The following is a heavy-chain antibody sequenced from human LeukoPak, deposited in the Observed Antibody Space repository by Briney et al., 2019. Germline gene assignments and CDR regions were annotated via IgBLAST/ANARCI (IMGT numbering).Heavy chain of an antibody. CDR1: GYRYANYL. J-gene: IGHJ4*02. CDR2: IYPDDSYT. V-gene: IGHV5-51*01. CDR3: AIGGDSTTSCYRCFNF. Sequence: GESLKISFKGSGYRYANYLIGWVRQMPGKGLEWMWIIYPDDSYTRYSPSFRGQVTISADKSISTAYLQWSSLKASDTAMYYCAIGGDSTTSCYRCFNFWGQGTLVTVSS. D-gene: IGHD2-2*02.